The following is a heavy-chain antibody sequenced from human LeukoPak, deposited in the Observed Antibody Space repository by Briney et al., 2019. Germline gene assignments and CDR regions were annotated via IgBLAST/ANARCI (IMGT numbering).Heavy chain of an antibody. D-gene: IGHD3-9*01. CDR2: IYSSETT. Sequence: SETLSLTCTVSGGYITSTHYWGWIRQPPGKGLEWIGSIYSSETTYYNPSLNSRVTISVDTSKNQFSLRLISVTAADTAVYYCARGGGYDKFDYWGQGTLATVSS. V-gene: IGHV4-39*07. J-gene: IGHJ4*02. CDR3: ARGGGYDKFDY. CDR1: GGYITSTHY.